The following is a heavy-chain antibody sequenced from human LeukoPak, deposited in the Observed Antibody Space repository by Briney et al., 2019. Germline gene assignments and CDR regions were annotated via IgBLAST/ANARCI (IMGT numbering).Heavy chain of an antibody. V-gene: IGHV3-11*04. J-gene: IGHJ3*01. CDR1: GFTFSDYY. CDR2: ISSSGSTI. CDR3: ARDPFSGRYGAFFL. D-gene: IGHD1-26*01. Sequence: GGSLRLSCAASGFTFSDYYMSWIRQAPGKGLEWPSYISSSGSTIDYADSVKGRFTISRDNAKNSLYLQMNSLRVEDTAVYYCARDPFSGRYGAFFLWGQGTMVTVSS.